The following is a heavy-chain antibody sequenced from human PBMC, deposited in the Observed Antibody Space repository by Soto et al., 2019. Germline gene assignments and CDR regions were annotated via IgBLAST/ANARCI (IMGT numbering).Heavy chain of an antibody. V-gene: IGHV2-5*02. CDR1: GFSLSTTGVG. Sequence: QITLKESGPTLMRPTQTLTLTCTFSGFSLSTTGVGVGWIRQPPGKALEWLALIYWDDDKRYSPSLKSRLTITKNTSKTEVCVTMLTMDPVDTTTYYCAQRFREFCLRRKRANYLEPWGQGPLVTVSS. D-gene: IGHD3-3*01. CDR3: AQRFREFCLRRKRANYLEP. CDR2: IYWDDDK. J-gene: IGHJ5*02.